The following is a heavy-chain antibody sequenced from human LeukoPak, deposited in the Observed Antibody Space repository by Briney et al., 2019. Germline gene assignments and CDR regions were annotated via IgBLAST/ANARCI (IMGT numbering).Heavy chain of an antibody. CDR2: VSSDERTT. V-gene: IGHV3-74*01. Sequence: GGSLRLSCAASGFSFSSYWMHWVRQAPGEGLVWVSRVSSDERTTSYADSVKGRLTVSRDNAKNTVYLQMNSLRVEDTAVYYCARGGSDTAMAHEYWVQGTLVTVSS. J-gene: IGHJ4*02. D-gene: IGHD5-18*01. CDR3: ARGGSDTAMAHEY. CDR1: GFSFSSYW.